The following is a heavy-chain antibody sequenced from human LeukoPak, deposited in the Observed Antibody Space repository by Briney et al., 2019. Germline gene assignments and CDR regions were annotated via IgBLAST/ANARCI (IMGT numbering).Heavy chain of an antibody. J-gene: IGHJ4*02. CDR1: GFTFSSYS. D-gene: IGHD2-21*01. CDR2: ISSSSSYI. V-gene: IGHV3-21*01. CDR3: ARDSTLGGDFDY. Sequence: PGGSLRLSCAASGFTFSSYSMNWVRQAPGKGLEWVSSISSSSSYIYYADSVKGRFTISRDNAKNSLHLQMNSLRAEDTAVYYCARDSTLGGDFDYWGQGTLVTVSS.